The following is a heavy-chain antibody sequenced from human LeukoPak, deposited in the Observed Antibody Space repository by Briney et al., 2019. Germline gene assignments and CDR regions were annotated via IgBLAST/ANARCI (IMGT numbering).Heavy chain of an antibody. CDR2: IKNKDEGEKT. D-gene: IGHD3-16*01. CDR1: GFTFSNAW. V-gene: IGHV3-15*07. CDR3: TTGIDYGGGY. J-gene: IGHJ4*02. Sequence: GGSLRLSCAASGFTFSNAWINWVRQAPGKGLEWVGRIKNKDEGEKTDYAAPVKGRFTISRDDSKATLFLQMNSLKMEDTAIYYCTTGIDYGGGYWGQGTLVSVSS.